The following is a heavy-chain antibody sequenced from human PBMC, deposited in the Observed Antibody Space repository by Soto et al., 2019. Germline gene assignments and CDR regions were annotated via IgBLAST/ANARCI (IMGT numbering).Heavy chain of an antibody. Sequence: QVQLVQSGAEVRKPGSSVRVSCKASGGSFNRHTISWVRQAPGQGLEWMGGIIPIFGTANHAEKCEGRVTMIEDESTSTVYKELSSLRSDDTAIYYCARGWGYDSTDYYYAYWGQGTLVIVSS. V-gene: IGHV1-69*01. J-gene: IGHJ4*02. CDR1: GGSFNRHT. CDR3: ARGWGYDSTDYYYAY. D-gene: IGHD3-22*01. CDR2: IIPIFGTA.